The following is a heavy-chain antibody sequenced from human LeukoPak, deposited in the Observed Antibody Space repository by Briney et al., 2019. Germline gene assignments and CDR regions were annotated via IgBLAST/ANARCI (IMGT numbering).Heavy chain of an antibody. J-gene: IGHJ4*01. V-gene: IGHV1-24*01. CDR3: ATDPLHYYDSSGYLTSLDY. D-gene: IGHD3-22*01. CDR1: GYTLTELS. Sequence: GASVKVSCKVSGYTLTELSMHWVRQAPGKGLEWMGGFDPEDGETIYAQKFQGRVTMTEDTSTDTAYMELSSLRSEDTAVYYCATDPLHYYDSSGYLTSLDYWGHGTLVTVSS. CDR2: FDPEDGET.